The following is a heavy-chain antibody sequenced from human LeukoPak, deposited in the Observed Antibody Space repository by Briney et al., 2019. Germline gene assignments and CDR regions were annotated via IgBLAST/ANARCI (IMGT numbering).Heavy chain of an antibody. V-gene: IGHV4-39*01. D-gene: IGHD3-16*01. CDR3: ARISQSGFSHAWAIDY. Sequence: PSETLSLTCTVSGGSISRSSDHWGWIRQPPGKGLEWIGIIYYSGSTFYNPSLKSRVTISEDTSKSQFALKVSSVTAADTAVYYCARISQSGFSHAWAIDYWGQGTLVTVSS. J-gene: IGHJ4*02. CDR2: IYYSGST. CDR1: GGSISRSSDH.